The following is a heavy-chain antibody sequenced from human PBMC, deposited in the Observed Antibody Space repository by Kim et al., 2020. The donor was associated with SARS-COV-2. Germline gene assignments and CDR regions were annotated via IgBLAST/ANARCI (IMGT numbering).Heavy chain of an antibody. CDR1: GYTFTSYG. Sequence: ASVKVSCKASGYTFTSYGISWVRQAPGQGLEWMGWISAYNGNTNYAQKLQGRVTMTTDTSTSTAYMELRSLRSDDTAVYYCARGSLPGRCSSTSCYDDYWGQGTLVTVSS. CDR2: ISAYNGNT. V-gene: IGHV1-18*01. CDR3: ARGSLPGRCSSTSCYDDY. D-gene: IGHD2-2*01. J-gene: IGHJ4*02.